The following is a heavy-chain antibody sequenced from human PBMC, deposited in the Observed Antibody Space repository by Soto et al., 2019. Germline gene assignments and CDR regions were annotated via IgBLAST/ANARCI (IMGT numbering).Heavy chain of an antibody. Sequence: PGGSLRLSCAASGFTFSNAWMNWVRQAPGKGLEWVGRIKSKTDGGTTDYAAPVKGRFTLSRDDSKNTLYLQMNSPKTEDTAVYYCTTDTGSWYPPGGYYYGMEVWGQGTTVTVPS. D-gene: IGHD6-13*01. CDR1: GFTFSNAW. CDR2: IKSKTDGGTT. V-gene: IGHV3-15*07. J-gene: IGHJ6*02. CDR3: TTDTGSWYPPGGYYYGMEV.